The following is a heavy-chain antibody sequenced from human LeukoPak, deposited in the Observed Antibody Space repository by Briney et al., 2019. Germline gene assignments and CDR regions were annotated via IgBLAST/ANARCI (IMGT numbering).Heavy chain of an antibody. Sequence: GRSLRLSCAPSGFTPTSFSTSWDRHAPGEGLGWVLAISGSVGRTFYTDSVEGRLTISRDHSKNTPYLQVDSVMAEPPSVIYFAKPDDFSNYFDYWGQGTLVTVSS. CDR3: AKPDDFSNYFDY. D-gene: IGHD4-11*01. J-gene: IGHJ4*02. CDR1: GFTPTSFS. CDR2: ISGSVGRT. V-gene: IGHV3-23*01.